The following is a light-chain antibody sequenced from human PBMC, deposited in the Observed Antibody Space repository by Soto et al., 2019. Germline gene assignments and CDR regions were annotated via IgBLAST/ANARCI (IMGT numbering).Light chain of an antibody. CDR1: QNIETY. CDR3: QQTYSIPIT. V-gene: IGKV1-39*01. J-gene: IGKJ4*01. CDR2: SAS. Sequence: DIQVPQSPSSLSASVGDRLTISCRASQNIETYLNWYRHKPGKAPELLILSASIVQSGVPSRFSGAGFGTDFTLTISSLQPEDFATYFCQQTYSIPITFGGGTKVEIQ.